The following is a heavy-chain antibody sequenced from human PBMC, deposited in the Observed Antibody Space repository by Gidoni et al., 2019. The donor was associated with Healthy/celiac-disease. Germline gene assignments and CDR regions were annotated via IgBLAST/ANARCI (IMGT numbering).Heavy chain of an antibody. CDR3: ARKQRMTDSALTHDY. D-gene: IGHD6-25*01. CDR1: GFTFSSYS. J-gene: IGHJ4*02. CDR2: ISSSSSTI. Sequence: EVQLVESGGGLVQPGGSLRLSCAASGFTFSSYSMNWVRKARGKGLEWVSYISSSSSTIYYEDSVKGRFTISRDNAKNSLYLQMNSLRAEDTAVYYCARKQRMTDSALTHDYWGQGTLVTVSS. V-gene: IGHV3-48*01.